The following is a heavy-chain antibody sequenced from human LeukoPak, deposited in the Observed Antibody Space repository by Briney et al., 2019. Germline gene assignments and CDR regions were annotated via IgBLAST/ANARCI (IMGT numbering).Heavy chain of an antibody. V-gene: IGHV1-46*01. D-gene: IGHD3-22*01. CDR3: ARGKVYYYDSSSYYEGDAFDI. CDR1: GYTFTRHY. CDR2: INPSGGST. Sequence: GASVKVSCKASGYTFTRHYMHWVRQAPGQGLECMGIINPSGGSTSYAQKFQGRVTMTRDMSTSTVYMELSSLRSEDTAVYYCARGKVYYYDSSSYYEGDAFDIWGQGTMVTVSS. J-gene: IGHJ3*02.